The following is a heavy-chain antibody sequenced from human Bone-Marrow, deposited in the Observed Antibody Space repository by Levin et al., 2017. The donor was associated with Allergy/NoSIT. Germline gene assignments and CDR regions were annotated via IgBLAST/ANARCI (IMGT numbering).Heavy chain of an antibody. CDR3: ARDGYYGDRQYYDSLDV. CDR2: IIPIFGTT. J-gene: IGHJ6*02. D-gene: IGHD4-17*01. V-gene: IGHV1-69*13. CDR1: GGTFNSYG. Sequence: SVKVSCKASGGTFNSYGITWVRQAPGQGLEWMGGIIPIFGTTKNAQKFQGRVTITADESTNTAYMELSSLRSEDTAVYFCARDGYYGDRQYYDSLDVWGQGTTVTVSS.